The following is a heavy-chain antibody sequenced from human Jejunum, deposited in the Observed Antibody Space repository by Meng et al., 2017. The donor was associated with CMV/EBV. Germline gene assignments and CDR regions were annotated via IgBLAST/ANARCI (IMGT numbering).Heavy chain of an antibody. Sequence: FRPFTMHWVRQAPGKGLEWVAVISYDGSEKLYADSVKGRFTISRDNSQKTLYLQMYSLGREDTAVYYCARVMDNNWYSRYYCMDVWGQGTTVTVSS. V-gene: IGHV3-30-3*01. J-gene: IGHJ6*02. D-gene: IGHD2-21*01. CDR1: FRPFT. CDR3: ARVMDNNWYSRYYCMDV. CDR2: ISYDGSEK.